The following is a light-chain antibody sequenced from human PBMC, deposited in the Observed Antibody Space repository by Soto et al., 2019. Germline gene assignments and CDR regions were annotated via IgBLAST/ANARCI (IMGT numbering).Light chain of an antibody. CDR3: QQYNSYSWT. Sequence: DIQMTQSPSTLSASVGGRVTITCRASQSISSWLAWYQQKPGKAPKLLIYKASSLESGVPSRFSGSGSGTEFTLTISSLQPDDFATYYFQQYNSYSWTFGQGTKVEIK. J-gene: IGKJ1*01. V-gene: IGKV1-5*03. CDR1: QSISSW. CDR2: KAS.